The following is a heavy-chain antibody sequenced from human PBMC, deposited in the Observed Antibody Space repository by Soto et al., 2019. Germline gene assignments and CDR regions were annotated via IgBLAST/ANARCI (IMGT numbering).Heavy chain of an antibody. CDR1: GGTFSSYA. V-gene: IGHV1-69*06. D-gene: IGHD2-15*01. Sequence: SVKVSCKASGGTFSSYAISWVRQAPGQGLEWMGGIIPIFGTANYAQKFQGRVTITADKSTSTAYMELSSLRSEDTAVYYCARAFRYCSGASCPYGMDVWGQGTTVTVSS. CDR2: IIPIFGTA. CDR3: ARAFRYCSGASCPYGMDV. J-gene: IGHJ6*02.